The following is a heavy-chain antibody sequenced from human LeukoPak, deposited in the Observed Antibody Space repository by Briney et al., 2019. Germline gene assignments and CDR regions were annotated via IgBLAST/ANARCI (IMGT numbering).Heavy chain of an antibody. J-gene: IGHJ4*02. Sequence: GGSLRLSCAASGFDVSGNFMSWVRLVPGKGLEWVSVIYDGGSTYYAVSVKGRFTISRDNSANTVSLQMNSLRDEDSALYYCARAVAAARGVNYFDYWGQGTLVTVSS. D-gene: IGHD3-10*01. CDR1: GFDVSGNF. CDR2: IYDGGST. CDR3: ARAVAAARGVNYFDY. V-gene: IGHV3-53*01.